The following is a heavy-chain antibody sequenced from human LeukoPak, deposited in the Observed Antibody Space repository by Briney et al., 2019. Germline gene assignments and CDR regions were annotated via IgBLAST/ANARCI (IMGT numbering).Heavy chain of an antibody. CDR1: GFTFSSYG. D-gene: IGHD5-18*01. J-gene: IGHJ6*03. Sequence: GGSLRLSCAASGFTFSSYGMHWVRQAPGKGLEWVAFIRYDGNNKYYADSVKGRFTISRDSSKNTLYLQMNSLRAEDTAVYYCARGRIQLWSTAHNTYYYYYMDVWGKGTTVTVSS. V-gene: IGHV3-30*02. CDR2: IRYDGNNK. CDR3: ARGRIQLWSTAHNTYYYYYMDV.